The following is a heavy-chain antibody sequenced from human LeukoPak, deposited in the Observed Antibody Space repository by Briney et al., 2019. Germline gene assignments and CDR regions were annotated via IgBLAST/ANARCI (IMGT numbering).Heavy chain of an antibody. CDR1: GGTFSSYA. CDR2: IIPIFGTA. CDR3: ARSTYSSSWTDFDY. Sequence: GASVKVSCKASGGTFSSYAISWVRQAPGQGLEWMGGIIPIFGTANYAQKFQGRVTITADKSTSTAYMELSSLRSEDTAVYYCARSTYSSSWTDFDYWGQGTLVTVSS. V-gene: IGHV1-69*06. D-gene: IGHD6-13*01. J-gene: IGHJ4*02.